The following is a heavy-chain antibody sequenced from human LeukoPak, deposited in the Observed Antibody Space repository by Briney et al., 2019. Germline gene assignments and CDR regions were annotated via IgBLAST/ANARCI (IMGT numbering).Heavy chain of an antibody. Sequence: PGRSLRLSCAASGFTFSSYAMSWVRQAPGKGLEWVSSITSSGSYIYYADSVKGRFTISRDNAKNSLYLQMNSLRAEDTAVYYCARVGPNVLRYFDLPDYWGQGTLVTVSS. CDR1: GFTFSSYA. CDR3: ARVGPNVLRYFDLPDY. J-gene: IGHJ4*02. D-gene: IGHD3-9*01. V-gene: IGHV3-21*01. CDR2: ITSSGSYI.